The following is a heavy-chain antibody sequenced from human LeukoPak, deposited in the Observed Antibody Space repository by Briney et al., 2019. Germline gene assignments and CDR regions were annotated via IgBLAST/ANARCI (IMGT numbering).Heavy chain of an antibody. D-gene: IGHD2-2*01. CDR2: IDPSDSYT. J-gene: IGHJ5*02. CDR1: GYTFTSYW. CDR3: ARGYCSSTSCYVDWFDP. Sequence: GESLQISCQGSGYTFTSYWISWVRQMPGKGLEWTGRIDPSDSYTNYSPSFQGHVTISAEKSISTAYLQWSSLKASDTAMYYCARGYCSSTSCYVDWFDPWGQGTLVTVSS. V-gene: IGHV5-10-1*01.